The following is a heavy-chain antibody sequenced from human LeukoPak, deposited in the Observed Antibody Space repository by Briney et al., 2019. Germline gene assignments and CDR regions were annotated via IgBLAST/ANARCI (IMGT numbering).Heavy chain of an antibody. J-gene: IGHJ6*03. CDR3: ARELGGAAVAGSPLHYYYMDV. CDR1: GYTFTSYG. Sequence: GASVKVSCKASGYTFTSYGISWVRQAPGQGLEWMGWISAYNGNTNYAQKLQGRVTVTTDTSTSTAYMELRSLRSDDTAVYYCARELGGAAVAGSPLHYYYMDVWGKGTTVTVSS. D-gene: IGHD6-19*01. CDR2: ISAYNGNT. V-gene: IGHV1-18*01.